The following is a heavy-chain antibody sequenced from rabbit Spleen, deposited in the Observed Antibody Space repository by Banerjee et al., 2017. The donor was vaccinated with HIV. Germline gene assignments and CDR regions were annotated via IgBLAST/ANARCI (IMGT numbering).Heavy chain of an antibody. CDR1: GFDFSSYG. Sequence: QLKETGGGLVQPGGSLTLSCKASGFDFSSYGVNWVRQAPGKGLEWIGYIDPVFGIAVYASWVNGRFTISRDNAQNTLYLQLNSLTGADTATYFCVREAGYAGYGDASLWGPGTLVTVS. CDR3: VREAGYAGYGDASL. V-gene: IGHV1S7*01. CDR2: IDPVFGIA. D-gene: IGHD6-1*01. J-gene: IGHJ4*01.